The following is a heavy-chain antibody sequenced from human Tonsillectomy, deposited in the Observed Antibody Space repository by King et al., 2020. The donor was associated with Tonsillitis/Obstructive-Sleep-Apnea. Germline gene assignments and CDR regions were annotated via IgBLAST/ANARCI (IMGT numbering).Heavy chain of an antibody. Sequence: QLVQSGGGVVQPGRSLRLSCAASGFTLSSYAMHWVRQAPGQGLEWVAVISYDGDNKYYADSVKGRFTISRGTSKNTLYLQMHSLRAEDTAVYYCARDPKLTGTLDIWGQGTLVTVSS. CDR1: GFTLSSYA. D-gene: IGHD1-1*01. J-gene: IGHJ4*02. CDR2: ISYDGDNK. V-gene: IGHV3-30*04. CDR3: ARDPKLTGTLDI.